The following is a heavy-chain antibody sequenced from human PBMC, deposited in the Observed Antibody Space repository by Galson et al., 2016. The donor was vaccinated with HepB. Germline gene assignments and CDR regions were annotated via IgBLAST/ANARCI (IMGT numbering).Heavy chain of an antibody. CDR3: ARDPGFRNGMNV. Sequence: SLRLSCAAPGFIVSNDYMNWVRQAPGKGLEWLSVSYGDGSTYYAESVRGRFTISRDSSNNSVFLQMNNLRAEDTAVYYCARDPGFRNGMNVWGQGTTATVSS. J-gene: IGHJ6*02. CDR1: GFIVSNDY. V-gene: IGHV3-53*01. CDR2: SYGDGST.